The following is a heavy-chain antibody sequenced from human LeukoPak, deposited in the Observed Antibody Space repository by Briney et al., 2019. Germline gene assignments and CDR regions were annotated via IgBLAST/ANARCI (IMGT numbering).Heavy chain of an antibody. Sequence: APLKPSCTPSGYTFTTYVMSSAGQAPGHPLGWIGWIRAYNGSTNYDQKLKGRVTMTTDTSTSTAYMKLRSLRSDDTAVYYCARDRVIVGATIIPDAFDIWGQGTMVTVSS. D-gene: IGHD1-26*01. V-gene: IGHV1-18*01. CDR1: GYTFTTYV. J-gene: IGHJ3*02. CDR2: IRAYNGST. CDR3: ARDRVIVGATIIPDAFDI.